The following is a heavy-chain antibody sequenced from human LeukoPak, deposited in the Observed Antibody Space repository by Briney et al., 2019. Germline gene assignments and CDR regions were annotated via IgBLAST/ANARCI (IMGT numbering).Heavy chain of an antibody. D-gene: IGHD4-17*01. CDR2: VSYSGST. J-gene: IGHJ4*02. V-gene: IGHV4-59*01. CDR1: GDSIRSYY. Sequence: SETLSLTCSVSGDSIRSYYYNWIRQPPGKGLEWIGYVSYSGSTKYNPSLNSRVTLSVDTSKKHLSLRLSSVAAADSALYYCVKWHGDWHGFDSWGQGTLVTVSS. CDR3: VKWHGDWHGFDS.